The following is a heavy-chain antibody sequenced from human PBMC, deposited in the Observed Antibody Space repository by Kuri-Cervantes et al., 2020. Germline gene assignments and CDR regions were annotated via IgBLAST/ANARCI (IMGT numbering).Heavy chain of an antibody. CDR3: ARHRDSTIWYYYYMDV. CDR1: EFTFDDHA. D-gene: IGHD2/OR15-2a*01. J-gene: IGHJ6*03. CDR2: ITYNGGGI. Sequence: SLKSSCAASEFTFDDHAMHWVRQTPGKGLEWVSIITYNGGGIAYADSVKGRFTISRDNSKNTLYLQMNSRRAEDTAIYYCARHRDSTIWYYYYMDVWGKGTTVTVSS. V-gene: IGHV3-9*01.